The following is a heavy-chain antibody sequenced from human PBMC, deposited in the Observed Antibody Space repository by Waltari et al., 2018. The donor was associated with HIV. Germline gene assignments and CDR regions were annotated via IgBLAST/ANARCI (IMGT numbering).Heavy chain of an antibody. J-gene: IGHJ2*01. CDR1: EYIFIGYY. CDR3: ARDRGWGEPNWYFDL. Sequence: QVQLVQSGAEVKKPGASVKVSCKASEYIFIGYYIHWVRQAPGQGPEWVGWINPTSGDTNYARRFQGRVTMTSDTSITTAYMELRRLTSDDTAVYYCARDRGWGEPNWYFDLWGRGTLVTVSS. V-gene: IGHV1-2*02. D-gene: IGHD3-16*01. CDR2: INPTSGDT.